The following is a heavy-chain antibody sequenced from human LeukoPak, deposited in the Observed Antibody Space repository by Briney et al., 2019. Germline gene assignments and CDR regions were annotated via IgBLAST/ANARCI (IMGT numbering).Heavy chain of an antibody. CDR1: GFTFSSYG. Sequence: GGSLRLSCAASGFTFSSYGIHWVRQAPGKGLEWVAFIRYDGSNKYYADSVKGRFTISRDNSKNTLYLQMNSLRAEDTAVYYCARGAMVTRSAFDIWGQGTMVTVSS. CDR2: IRYDGSNK. D-gene: IGHD5-18*01. CDR3: ARGAMVTRSAFDI. V-gene: IGHV3-30*02. J-gene: IGHJ3*02.